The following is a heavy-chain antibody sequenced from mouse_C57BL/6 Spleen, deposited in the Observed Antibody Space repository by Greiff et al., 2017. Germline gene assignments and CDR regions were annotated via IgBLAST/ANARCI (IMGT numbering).Heavy chain of an antibody. CDR1: GFTFSSYG. CDR2: ISSGGSYT. J-gene: IGHJ2*01. Sequence: EVQGVESGGDLVKPGGSLKLSCAASGFTFSSYGMSWVRPTPDKRLEWVATISSGGSYTYYPESVKGRFTISRDNAKNTLYLQMSSLNAEDTAMYYCARQNPYFDYWGQGTTLTVSS. CDR3: ARQNPYFDY. V-gene: IGHV5-6*01.